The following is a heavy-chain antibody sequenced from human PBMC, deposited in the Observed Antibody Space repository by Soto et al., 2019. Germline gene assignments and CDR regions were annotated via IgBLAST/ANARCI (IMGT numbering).Heavy chain of an antibody. J-gene: IGHJ4*02. V-gene: IGHV3-23*01. CDR3: AKERLGRGADY. CDR1: GFTFSNYA. CDR2: ISGGGGNT. Sequence: EVQLLESGGGLVQPGGALRLSCAASGFTFSNYAMSWVLQTPGKGLEWVSTISGGGGNTYYPDSVKGRSTISRDNSKNTVNLQMNSLRAEDTAIYYCAKERLGRGADYWGQGALVTVTS.